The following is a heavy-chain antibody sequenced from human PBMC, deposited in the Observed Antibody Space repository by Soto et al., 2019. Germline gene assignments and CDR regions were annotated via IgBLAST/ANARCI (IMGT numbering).Heavy chain of an antibody. CDR3: ARGVGTVTTTRGGYYMDV. CDR2: INHSGST. CDR1: GGSFSGYY. J-gene: IGHJ6*03. Sequence: PSENLSLTCAVYGGSFSGYYWRWIRQPPGKGLEWIGEINHSGSTNYNPSLKSRVTISVDTSKNQFPLKLSSVTAADTAVYYCARGVGTVTTTRGGYYMDVWGKGTTVT. D-gene: IGHD4-17*01. V-gene: IGHV4-34*01.